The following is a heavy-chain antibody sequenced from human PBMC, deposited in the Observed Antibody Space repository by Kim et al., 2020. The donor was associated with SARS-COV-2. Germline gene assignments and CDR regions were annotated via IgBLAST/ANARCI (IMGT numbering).Heavy chain of an antibody. CDR3: ARDDWGWQQLADPLYGMDV. J-gene: IGHJ6*02. D-gene: IGHD6-13*01. CDR2: IIPIFGTA. Sequence: SVKVSCKASGGTFSSYAISWVRQAPGQGLEWMGGIIPIFGTANYAQKFQGRVTITADESTSTAYMELSSLRSEDTAVYYCARDDWGWQQLADPLYGMDVWGQGTTVTVSS. V-gene: IGHV1-69*13. CDR1: GGTFSSYA.